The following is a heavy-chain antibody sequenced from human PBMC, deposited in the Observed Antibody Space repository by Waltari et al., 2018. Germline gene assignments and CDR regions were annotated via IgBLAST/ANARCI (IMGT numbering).Heavy chain of an antibody. Sequence: QVQLVQSGSELKKPGASVKVSCKASGYTFTSYAMNWVRQAPGQGLEWMGWINTNTGNPTYAQGFTGRFVFSWDTSVRTAYLQISSLKAEDTAVYYCARDRDGYNFAVVRYFDLWGRGTLVTVSS. CDR3: ARDRDGYNFAVVRYFDL. V-gene: IGHV7-4-1*02. D-gene: IGHD5-12*01. CDR1: GYTFTSYA. CDR2: INTNTGNP. J-gene: IGHJ2*01.